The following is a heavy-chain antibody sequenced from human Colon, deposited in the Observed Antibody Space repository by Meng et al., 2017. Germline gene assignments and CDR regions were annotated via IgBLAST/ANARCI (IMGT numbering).Heavy chain of an antibody. J-gene: IGHJ6*02. V-gene: IGHV2-5*02. Sequence: QTTLKESCPTLVKPTQTLTLTCTFSGFSLNTRGVGVGWIRQPPGKALEWLALISWDDDKRYSPSLKSRLTITKDTSKNQVILTMTNMDPVDTATYYCAHRFEYSFGIGYYNYQGMAVWGQGTLVTVSS. CDR1: GFSLNTRGVG. D-gene: IGHD5-18*01. CDR3: AHRFEYSFGIGYYNYQGMAV. CDR2: ISWDDDK.